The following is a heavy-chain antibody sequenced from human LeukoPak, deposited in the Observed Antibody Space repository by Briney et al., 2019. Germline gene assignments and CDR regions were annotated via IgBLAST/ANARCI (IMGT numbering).Heavy chain of an antibody. Sequence: PGGSLRLSCAASGFTVITNYMSWVRQGPGRGLEWVSVFYSGGRIYYADSVKGRFTISRDNSKNTLYLQMNSLRVEDTAVYYCARASGSGSSDHGPAALHLWGQGTMVTVSS. CDR1: GFTVITNY. D-gene: IGHD3-10*01. V-gene: IGHV3-66*01. CDR3: ARASGSGSSDHGPAALHL. J-gene: IGHJ3*01. CDR2: FYSGGRI.